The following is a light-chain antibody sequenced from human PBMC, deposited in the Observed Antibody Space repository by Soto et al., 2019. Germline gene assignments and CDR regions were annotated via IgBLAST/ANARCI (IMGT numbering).Light chain of an antibody. CDR1: QSVASN. CDR3: QQYNNWPRT. V-gene: IGKV3-15*01. CDR2: GAS. Sequence: EIVMTQSPVTLSLSPGDRATLSCRASQSVASNVAWFQQKPGQPPRLLIYGASASATGIPARFSGSGSGTEFTLTISSLQSEDFAVYYCQQYNNWPRTFGQGTKVKIK. J-gene: IGKJ1*01.